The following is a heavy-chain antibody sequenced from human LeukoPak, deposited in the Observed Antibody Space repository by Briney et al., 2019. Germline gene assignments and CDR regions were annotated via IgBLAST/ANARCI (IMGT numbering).Heavy chain of an antibody. J-gene: IGHJ4*02. Sequence: GGSLRLSCAASGFTFDDYGMSWVRQAPGKGLEWVSGINWNGGSTGYADSVKGRFTISRDNAKNSLYLQMNSLRAEDTALYHCARSRGSSYYDYWGQGTLVTVSS. CDR1: GFTFDDYG. V-gene: IGHV3-20*01. CDR3: ARSRGSSYYDY. CDR2: INWNGGST. D-gene: IGHD3-22*01.